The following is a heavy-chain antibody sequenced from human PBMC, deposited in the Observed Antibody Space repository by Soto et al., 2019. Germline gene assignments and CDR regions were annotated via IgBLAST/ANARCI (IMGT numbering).Heavy chain of an antibody. J-gene: IGHJ4*02. CDR3: GRGGRGYSYGGDY. V-gene: IGHV1-69*01. Sequence: QVQLVQSGAEVKKPGSSVKVSCKASGGTFSSYAISWVRQAPGQGLEWMGGIIPIFGTASYAQKFQGRVTINADEATSTAYMELSSVRSEDPAVYDCGRGGRGYSYGGDYWGQGTLVTVSS. CDR1: GGTFSSYA. D-gene: IGHD5-18*01. CDR2: IIPIFGTA.